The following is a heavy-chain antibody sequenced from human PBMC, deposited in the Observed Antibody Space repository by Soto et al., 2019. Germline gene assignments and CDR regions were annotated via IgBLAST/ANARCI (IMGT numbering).Heavy chain of an antibody. CDR2: IYWDDDE. D-gene: IGHD5-18*01. J-gene: IGHJ4*02. CDR3: AHRPRGYSYHFDY. CDR1: GFSLTTRGVG. V-gene: IGHV2-5*02. Sequence: QITLKESGPTLVKPTQTLTLTCTFSGFSLTTRGVGVGWIRQPPGKALEWLALIYWDDDEGYSPSLKSRLTITTNTSKNQVVLKMTNMDSVATATYYCAHRPRGYSYHFDYWGQGTLVTVSS.